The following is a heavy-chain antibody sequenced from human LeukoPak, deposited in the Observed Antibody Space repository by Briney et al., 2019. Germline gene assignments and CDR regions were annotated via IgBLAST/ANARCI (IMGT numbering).Heavy chain of an antibody. CDR2: INPNSGGT. CDR3: ARDSSLLEWLSPFDY. D-gene: IGHD3-3*01. CDR1: GYTFTGYY. V-gene: IGHV1-2*02. J-gene: IGHJ4*02. Sequence: ASVKVSCKASGYTFTGYYMHWVRQAPGQGREWMGWINPNSGGTNYAQKFQGRVTMTRDTSISTAYMELSRLRSDDTAVYYCARDSSLLEWLSPFDYWGQGTLVTVSS.